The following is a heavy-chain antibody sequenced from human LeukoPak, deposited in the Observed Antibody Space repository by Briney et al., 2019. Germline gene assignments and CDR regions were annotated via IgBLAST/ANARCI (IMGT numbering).Heavy chain of an antibody. CDR2: IYHSGST. V-gene: IGHV4-38-2*02. J-gene: IGHJ5*02. CDR1: GYSISSGYY. D-gene: IGHD1-14*01. Sequence: SETLSLTCTVSGYSISSGYYWGWIRQPPGKGLEWIGSIYHSGSTYYNPSLKSRVTISVDTSKNQFSLKLSSVTAADTAVYYCARAENWFDPXXQGXLVTV. CDR3: ARAENWFDP.